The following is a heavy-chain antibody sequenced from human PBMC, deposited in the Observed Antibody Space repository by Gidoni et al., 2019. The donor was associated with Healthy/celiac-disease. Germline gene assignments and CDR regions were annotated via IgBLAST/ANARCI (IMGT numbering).Heavy chain of an antibody. CDR3: AKDLGVVTAPLGYFDY. Sequence: EVQLLESGGGLVQPGGSLRLSCASSGFPFRSYAMRWVRQAPGQGLEWVSAISGSGGSTYYADAVKGRFTISRDNSKNTLYLQMNSLRAEDTAVYYCAKDLGVVTAPLGYFDYWGQGTLVTVSS. J-gene: IGHJ4*02. CDR2: ISGSGGST. D-gene: IGHD2-21*02. V-gene: IGHV3-23*01. CDR1: GFPFRSYA.